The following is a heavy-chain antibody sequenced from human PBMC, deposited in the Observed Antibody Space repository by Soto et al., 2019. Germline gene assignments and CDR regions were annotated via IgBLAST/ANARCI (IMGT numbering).Heavy chain of an antibody. D-gene: IGHD3-10*01. J-gene: IGHJ6*02. V-gene: IGHV1-69*01. Sequence: QVQLVQSGAEVKKPGSSVKVSCKTSGVSFNNNGIGWVRQAPGHGREWMGGVSPPFRTSNYARKCQGRISITADASTGTVNMELTSLTSEDPAQYYCARVLYYGSGSYSPYGMDVWGQGTTVTVSS. CDR1: GVSFNNNG. CDR3: ARVLYYGSGSYSPYGMDV. CDR2: VSPPFRTS.